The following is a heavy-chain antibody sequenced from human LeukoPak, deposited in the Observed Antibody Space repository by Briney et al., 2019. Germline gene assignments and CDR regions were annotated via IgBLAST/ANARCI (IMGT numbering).Heavy chain of an antibody. J-gene: IGHJ4*02. CDR1: GYTFTSYG. Sequence: ASVKVSCKASGYTFTSYGISWVRQAPGQGLEWMGWISAYNGNTNYAQKLQGRVTMTTDTSTSAAYMELRSLRSVDTAVCFCARVPSTSIAACSRYFWGQGTLVTVSS. CDR2: ISAYNGNT. V-gene: IGHV1-18*01. CDR3: ARVPSTSIAACSRYF. D-gene: IGHD6-6*01.